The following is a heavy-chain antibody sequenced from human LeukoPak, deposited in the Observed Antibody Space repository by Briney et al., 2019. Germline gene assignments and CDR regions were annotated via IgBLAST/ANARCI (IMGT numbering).Heavy chain of an antibody. V-gene: IGHV3-30*03. CDR1: GFTFSSYG. J-gene: IGHJ4*02. CDR2: ISYDGSNK. D-gene: IGHD5-18*01. Sequence: GGSLRLSCAASGFTFSSYGMHWVRQAPGKGLEWVAVISYDGSNKYYANSVKGRLTISRDNSKNTLYLQMNSLRAEDRAVYYCASGYSYGSVDYWGQGTLVTVSS. CDR3: ASGYSYGSVDY.